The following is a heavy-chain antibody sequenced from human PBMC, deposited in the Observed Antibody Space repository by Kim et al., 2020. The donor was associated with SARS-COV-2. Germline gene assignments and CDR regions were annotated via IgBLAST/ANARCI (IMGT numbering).Heavy chain of an antibody. J-gene: IGHJ5*02. V-gene: IGHV3-7*01. Sequence: GGSLRLSCEASGFTFSNYYMSWVRQAPGKGLEWLTNINEDGSQKSYVDSVKGRFTISRDNAKNTLYLQMNSLRVEDTAVYYCARSTKNWFDPWSQGTLVTVSS. CDR1: GFTFSNYY. CDR3: ARSTKNWFDP. CDR2: INEDGSQK.